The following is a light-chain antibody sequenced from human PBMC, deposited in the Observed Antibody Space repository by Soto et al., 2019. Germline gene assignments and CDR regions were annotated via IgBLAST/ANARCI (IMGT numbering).Light chain of an antibody. CDR1: TSNIGSNT. CDR3: AAWDDSLNGPMV. Sequence: QSVLTQPPSASGTPGQSVTISCSGSTSNIGSNTVNWYQQLLGTAPKLLMYSDSQRPSGVPDRFSGSKSGTSASLAISELQSEDEADYYCAAWDDSLNGPMVFGGGTKVTVL. V-gene: IGLV1-44*01. CDR2: SDS. J-gene: IGLJ3*02.